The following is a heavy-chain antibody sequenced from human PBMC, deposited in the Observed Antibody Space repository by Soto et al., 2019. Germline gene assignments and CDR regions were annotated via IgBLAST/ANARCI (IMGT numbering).Heavy chain of an antibody. J-gene: IGHJ4*02. CDR2: IYYSGST. V-gene: IGHV4-31*03. Sequence: QVQLQESGPGLVKPSQTLSLTCTVSGGSISSGGYYWSWIRQHPGKGLEWIGYIYYSGSTYYNPSLMSRVTISVDTSKNQCSLKLSSVTAADTAVYYCARVTWFGELLFDYWGQGTLVTVSS. CDR1: GGSISSGGYY. D-gene: IGHD3-10*01. CDR3: ARVTWFGELLFDY.